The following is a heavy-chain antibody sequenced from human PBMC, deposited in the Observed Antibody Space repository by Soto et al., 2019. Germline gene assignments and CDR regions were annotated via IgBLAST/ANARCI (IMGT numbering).Heavy chain of an antibody. V-gene: IGHV1-69*06. CDR1: GGTFSSYA. J-gene: IGHJ6*02. D-gene: IGHD2-15*01. CDR2: IIPIFGTA. Sequence: QVQLVQSGAEVKKPGSSVKVSCKASGGTFSSYAISWVRQAPGQGLEWMGGIIPIFGTANYAQKFQGRVTITADKSTSTAYMELSSLRSEDTAVYYCASGYCSGGSCRLVGYYGMDVWGQGTTVTVSS. CDR3: ASGYCSGGSCRLVGYYGMDV.